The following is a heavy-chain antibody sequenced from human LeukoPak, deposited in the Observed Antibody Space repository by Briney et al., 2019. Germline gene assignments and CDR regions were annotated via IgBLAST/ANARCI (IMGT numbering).Heavy chain of an antibody. V-gene: IGHV4-59*13. J-gene: IGHJ5*02. CDR2: IYYSGST. D-gene: IGHD2-2*02. Sequence: PSETLSLTCTVSGGSISSYYWSWIRQPPGKGLEWVGYIYYSGSTNSNPSLKSRVTISVDTSKNQFSLKLSSVTAADTAVYYCARGGYCSSTSCYTYNWFDPWGQGTLVTVSS. CDR3: ARGGYCSSTSCYTYNWFDP. CDR1: GGSISSYY.